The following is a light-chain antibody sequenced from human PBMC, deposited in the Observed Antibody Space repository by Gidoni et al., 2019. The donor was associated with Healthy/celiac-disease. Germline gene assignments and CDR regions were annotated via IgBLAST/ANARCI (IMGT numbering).Light chain of an antibody. V-gene: IGKV3-15*01. Sequence: EIVMTQSPATLSVSPGARATLSCRASQSVSSNLAWYQQKPGQAPMLLIYGASTRATGIPARFSGSGSGTEFTLTISSLQSEDFAVYYCQQYNNWPYTFGQGTKLEIK. J-gene: IGKJ2*01. CDR1: QSVSSN. CDR2: GAS. CDR3: QQYNNWPYT.